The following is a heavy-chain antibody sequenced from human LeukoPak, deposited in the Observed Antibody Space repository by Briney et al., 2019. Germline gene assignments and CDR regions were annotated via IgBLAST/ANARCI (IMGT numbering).Heavy chain of an antibody. CDR1: GGSFSGYY. D-gene: IGHD3-10*01. V-gene: IGHV4-34*01. Sequence: SETLSLTCAVYGGSFSGYYWSWIRQPPGKGLEWIGEINHSGSTNYNPSLKSRVTISVDTSKNQFSLKLNSVTAADTAVYYCARGRSSYYGSGSRTPYYYGMDVWGQGTTVTVSS. CDR3: ARGRSSYYGSGSRTPYYYGMDV. J-gene: IGHJ6*02. CDR2: INHSGST.